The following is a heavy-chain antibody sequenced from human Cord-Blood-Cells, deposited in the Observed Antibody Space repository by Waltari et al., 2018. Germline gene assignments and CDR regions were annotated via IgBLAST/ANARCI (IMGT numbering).Heavy chain of an antibody. Sequence: EVQLVESGGGLIQPGGSLRLSCAASGFTVSSNYMSWVRQAPGKGLEWVSVIYSGGSTYDADSVEGQFTISRDNSKNTLYLQMNSLRAEVTAVYYCARDVGPPDCSGGSCYSDYWGQGTLVTVSS. V-gene: IGHV3-53*01. CDR1: GFTVSSNY. CDR2: IYSGGST. CDR3: ARDVGPPDCSGGSCYSDY. D-gene: IGHD2-15*01. J-gene: IGHJ4*02.